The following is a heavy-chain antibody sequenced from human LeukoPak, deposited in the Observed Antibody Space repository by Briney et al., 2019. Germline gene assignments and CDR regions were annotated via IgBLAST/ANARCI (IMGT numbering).Heavy chain of an antibody. Sequence: ASVKVSCKASGGTFSSYAISWVRQAPGQGLEWMGGIIPIFGTANYAQKFQGRVTITADESTSTAYMELSSLRSEDTAVYYCAGCNSTSCYVDRRYYYGMDVWGQGTTVTVSS. CDR2: IIPIFGTA. V-gene: IGHV1-69*01. D-gene: IGHD2-2*01. J-gene: IGHJ6*02. CDR1: GGTFSSYA. CDR3: AGCNSTSCYVDRRYYYGMDV.